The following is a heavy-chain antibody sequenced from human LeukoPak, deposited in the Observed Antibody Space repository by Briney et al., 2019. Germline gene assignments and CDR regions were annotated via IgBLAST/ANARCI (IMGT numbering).Heavy chain of an antibody. Sequence: SCKASGYTFTGYYMHWVRQAPGKGLEWVAFIRYDGSNKYYADSVKGRFTISRDNSKNTLYLQMNSLRAEDTAVYYCAMSLIAAAGNVRLDYWGQGTLVTVSS. D-gene: IGHD6-13*01. CDR2: IRYDGSNK. V-gene: IGHV3-30*02. CDR1: GYTFTGYY. CDR3: AMSLIAAAGNVRLDY. J-gene: IGHJ4*02.